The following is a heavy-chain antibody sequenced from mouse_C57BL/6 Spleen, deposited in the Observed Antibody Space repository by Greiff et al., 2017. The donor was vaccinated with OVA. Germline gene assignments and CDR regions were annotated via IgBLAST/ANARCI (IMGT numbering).Heavy chain of an antibody. CDR1: GFTFSDYY. CDR3: ARGAQATAWFAY. V-gene: IGHV5-12*01. J-gene: IGHJ3*01. D-gene: IGHD3-2*02. Sequence: EVHLVESGGGLVQPGGSLKLSCAASGFTFSDYYMYWVRQTPEKRLEWVAYISNGGGSTYYPDTVKGRFTISRDNAKNTLYLQMSRLKSEDTAMYYCARGAQATAWFAYWGQGTLVTVSA. CDR2: ISNGGGST.